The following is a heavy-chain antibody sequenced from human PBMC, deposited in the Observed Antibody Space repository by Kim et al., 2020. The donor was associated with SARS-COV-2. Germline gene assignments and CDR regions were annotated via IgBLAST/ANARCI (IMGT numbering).Heavy chain of an antibody. CDR2: MNPNSGNT. V-gene: IGHV1-8*01. Sequence: ASVKVSCKASGYTFTSYDINWVRQATGQGLEWMGWMNPNSGNTGYAQKFQGRVTMTRNTSISTAYMELSSLRSEDTAVYYCARGHRRMIVVAITPYYYYGMDVWGQGTTVTVSS. CDR3: ARGHRRMIVVAITPYYYYGMDV. D-gene: IGHD3-22*01. CDR1: GYTFTSYD. J-gene: IGHJ6*02.